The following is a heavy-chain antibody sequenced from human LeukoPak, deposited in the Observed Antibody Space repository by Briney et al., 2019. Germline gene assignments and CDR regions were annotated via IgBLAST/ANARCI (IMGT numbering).Heavy chain of an antibody. CDR2: IYYSGST. D-gene: IGHD1-20*01. J-gene: IGHJ4*02. Sequence: PSETLSLTCTVSSGSISSYFWSWIRQPPGKGLEWIGYIYYSGSTNYNPSLKSRVTMSVDTSKNQFSLRLSSVTSADTAVYYCARGGNSWNYWGKGTLVSSSS. CDR1: SGSISSYF. V-gene: IGHV4-59*01. CDR3: ARGGNSWNY.